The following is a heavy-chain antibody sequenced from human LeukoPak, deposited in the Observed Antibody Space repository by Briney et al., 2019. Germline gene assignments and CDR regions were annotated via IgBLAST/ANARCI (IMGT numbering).Heavy chain of an antibody. D-gene: IGHD3-22*01. V-gene: IGHV5-51*01. CDR3: ARKSYYYDSSGYIKTRYWYFDL. Sequence: GESLKISCKGSGYSFTSYWIGWVRQMPGKGLEWMGIIYPGDSDTRYSPSFQGQVTISADKSISTAYLQWSSLKASDTAMYYCARKSYYYDSSGYIKTRYWYFDLWGRGTLVTVSS. CDR2: IYPGDSDT. CDR1: GYSFTSYW. J-gene: IGHJ2*01.